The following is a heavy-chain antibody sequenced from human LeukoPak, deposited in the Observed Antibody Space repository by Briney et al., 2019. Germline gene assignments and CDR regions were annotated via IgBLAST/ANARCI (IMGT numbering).Heavy chain of an antibody. Sequence: GGSLRLSCVASGFTFSSYAMSWVRQAPGKGLEWVSAISGSSGSTYYADSVKGRFTISRDNSKNTLYLQMNSLRVEDTAVYYCAKDTLKYYYGSGSYYIGYFDYWGQGTLVTVSS. J-gene: IGHJ4*02. CDR1: GFTFSSYA. CDR2: ISGSSGST. CDR3: AKDTLKYYYGSGSYYIGYFDY. D-gene: IGHD3-10*01. V-gene: IGHV3-23*01.